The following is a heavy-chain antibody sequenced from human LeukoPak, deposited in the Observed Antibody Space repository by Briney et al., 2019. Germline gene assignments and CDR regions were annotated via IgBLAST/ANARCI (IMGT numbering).Heavy chain of an antibody. D-gene: IGHD2-2*01. CDR1: GFTFSSYA. J-gene: IGHJ4*02. Sequence: PGRSLGISCAASGFTFSSYAMSWVRQAPRKGLEWVSAISGSGGSTYYADSVKGRFTISRDNSKNTLYLQMNSLRAEDTAVYYCAKIVPAAIRLIDYWGQGTLVTVSS. CDR3: AKIVPAAIRLIDY. V-gene: IGHV3-23*01. CDR2: ISGSGGST.